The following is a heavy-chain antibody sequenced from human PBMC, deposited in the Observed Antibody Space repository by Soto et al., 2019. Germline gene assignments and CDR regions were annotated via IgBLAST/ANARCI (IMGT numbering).Heavy chain of an antibody. CDR3: ARNRGSGGRYYFDY. V-gene: IGHV4-39*01. CDR1: GGSIGSTTYY. D-gene: IGHD3-16*01. J-gene: IGHJ4*02. Sequence: PSETLSLTCTVSGGSIGSTTYYWGWIRQPPGKGLEWIGSINYSGSTYYNPSLKSRVTISIDTSKNQFSLKLTSVTAADTAVYYCARNRGSGGRYYFDYWGQGTLVTVSS. CDR2: INYSGST.